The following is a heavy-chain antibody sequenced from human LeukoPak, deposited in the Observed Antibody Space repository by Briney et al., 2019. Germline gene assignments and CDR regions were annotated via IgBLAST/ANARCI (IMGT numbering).Heavy chain of an antibody. D-gene: IGHD3-10*02. CDR1: GFTFSSYE. Sequence: GGSLRLSCAASGFTFSSYEMNWVRQAPGKGLEWVSYISSSGSTIYYADSVKGRFTISRDNAKNSLYLQMNSLRAEDTAVYYCAELGITMIGGVWGRGTTVTVSS. J-gene: IGHJ6*04. CDR3: AELGITMIGGV. V-gene: IGHV3-48*03. CDR2: ISSSGSTI.